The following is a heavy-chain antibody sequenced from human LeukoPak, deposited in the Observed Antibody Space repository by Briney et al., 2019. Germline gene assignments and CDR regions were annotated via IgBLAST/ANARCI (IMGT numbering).Heavy chain of an antibody. D-gene: IGHD3-10*01. V-gene: IGHV4-39*01. CDR1: GRSISSSSYY. CDR2: IYYSGST. J-gene: IGHJ4*02. CDR3: ARRETGGNYYGSGSYHY. Sequence: PSETLSLTCTVSGRSISSSSYYWGWIRQPPGKGLEWIGSIYYSGSTYYNPSLKSRVTISVDTSKNQFSLKLSSVTAADTAVYYCARRETGGNYYGSGSYHYWGQGTLVTVSS.